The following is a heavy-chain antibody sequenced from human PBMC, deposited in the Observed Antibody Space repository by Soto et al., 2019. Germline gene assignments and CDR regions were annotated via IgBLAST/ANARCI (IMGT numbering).Heavy chain of an antibody. CDR1: GFTFSSYS. D-gene: IGHD3-3*01. CDR3: ARDGNEVRFLAWYVVKNWLDP. J-gene: IGHJ5*02. Sequence: GGSLRLSCAASGFTFSSYSMNWVRQAPGKGLEWVSSISSSSSYIYYADSVKGRFTISRDNAKNSLYLQMNSLRAEDTAVYYCARDGNEVRFLAWYVVKNWLDPCGQGTPVTVYS. CDR2: ISSSSSYI. V-gene: IGHV3-21*01.